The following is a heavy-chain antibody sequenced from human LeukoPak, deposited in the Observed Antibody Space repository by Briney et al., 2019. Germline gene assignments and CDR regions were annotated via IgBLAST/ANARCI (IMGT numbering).Heavy chain of an antibody. D-gene: IGHD2-21*02. CDR1: GFTFNSYA. V-gene: IGHV3-23*01. J-gene: IGHJ6*02. CDR3: AKGQRPQECGGDCDIPYYYVMDV. Sequence: GSLRLSCAASGFTFNSYAMNWVRPAPGKGRDWVSAVSSSGGGTYYTDSVKGRFTISRDNSKNTLYLQMSNLRADDTAVYYCAKGQRPQECGGDCDIPYYYVMDVWGQGTTVTVSS. CDR2: VSSSGGGT.